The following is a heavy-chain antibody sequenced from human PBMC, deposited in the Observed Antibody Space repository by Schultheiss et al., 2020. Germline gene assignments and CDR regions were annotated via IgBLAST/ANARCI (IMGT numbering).Heavy chain of an antibody. CDR3: ASSSYYYDSSGYYFLSSYYYYYYGMDV. CDR1: GFTCRSYS. CDR2: ISSSSSTI. D-gene: IGHD3-22*01. Sequence: GESLKISCAASGFTCRSYSMNWVRQAPGKGLEWVSYISSSSSTIYYADSVKGRFTISRDNAKNSLYLQMNSLRDEDTAVYYCASSSYYYDSSGYYFLSSYYYYYYGMDVLGQGTTVTVSS. V-gene: IGHV3-48*02. J-gene: IGHJ6*02.